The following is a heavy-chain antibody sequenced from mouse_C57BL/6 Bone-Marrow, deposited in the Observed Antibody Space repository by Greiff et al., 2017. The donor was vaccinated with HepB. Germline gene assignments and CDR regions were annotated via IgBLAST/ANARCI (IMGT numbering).Heavy chain of an antibody. CDR1: GYTFTDYY. D-gene: IGHD2-2*01. V-gene: IGHV1-76*01. J-gene: IGHJ4*01. Sequence: VQLQQSGAELVRPGASVKLSCKASGYTFTDYYINWVKQRPGQGLEWIARIYPGSGNTYYNEKFKGKATLTAEKSSSTAYMQLSSLTSEDSAVYFCASMVTTLYYAMDYWGQGTSVTVSS. CDR3: ASMVTTLYYAMDY. CDR2: IYPGSGNT.